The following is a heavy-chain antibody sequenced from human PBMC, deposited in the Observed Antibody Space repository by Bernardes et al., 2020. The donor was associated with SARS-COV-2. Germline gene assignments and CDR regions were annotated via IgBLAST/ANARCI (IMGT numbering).Heavy chain of an antibody. Sequence: SEPLSLTCTVSGGSISSYYWSWIRQPPGKGLEWIWNIYYSGSTNYNPSLKSRVTISVDTSKNQFSLKLSSVTAADTAVYYCAKIAPDFCSERTDYYYYFYMDVWGNETTVTVSS. J-gene: IGHJ6*03. CDR2: IYYSGST. V-gene: IGHV4-59*01. CDR3: AKIAPDFCSERTDYYYYFYMDV. CDR1: GGSISSYY. D-gene: IGHD3-3*01.